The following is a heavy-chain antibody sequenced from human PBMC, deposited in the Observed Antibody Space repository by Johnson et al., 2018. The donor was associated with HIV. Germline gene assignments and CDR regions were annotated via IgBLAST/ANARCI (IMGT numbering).Heavy chain of an antibody. J-gene: IGHJ3*02. V-gene: IGHV3-53*01. CDR3: AKELAADGVDAFDI. CDR1: GFTVSSNY. D-gene: IGHD6-13*01. Sequence: VQLVESGGGLIQPGGSLRLSCAASGFTVSSNYMSWVRQAPGKGLEWVSVIYTGGSTYYADSVKGRFTISRVNSKNTLYLQMNSLRVEDTAVYYCAKELAADGVDAFDIWGQGTMVTVS. CDR2: IYTGGST.